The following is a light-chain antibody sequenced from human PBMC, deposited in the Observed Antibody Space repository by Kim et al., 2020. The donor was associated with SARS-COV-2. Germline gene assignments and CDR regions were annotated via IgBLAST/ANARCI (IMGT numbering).Light chain of an antibody. CDR2: QVS. V-gene: IGKV2-30*01. J-gene: IGKJ2*01. CDR1: QNLVNRDGNTY. Sequence: QAASISSRSRQNLVNRDGNTYLKWLQQRPGQSPRRLIYQVSKRDSGVPDRFSGSGSGTNFTLKISGVEAEDVGVYYCLQGTHWPKTFGQGTKLEI. CDR3: LQGTHWPKT.